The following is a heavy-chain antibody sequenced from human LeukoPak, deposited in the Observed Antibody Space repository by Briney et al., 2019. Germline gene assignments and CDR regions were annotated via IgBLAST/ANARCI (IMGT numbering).Heavy chain of an antibody. CDR3: ANQRGGF. J-gene: IGHJ4*02. CDR2: ISGTAENT. CDR1: GFTFSSYA. D-gene: IGHD3-10*01. V-gene: IGHV3-23*01. Sequence: GGSLRLSCAASGFTFSSYAMSWVRQAPGRGLEWVSAISGTAENTYYADSVKGRFSTSRDNSRNTVHLQMNSLRPEDTAVYYCANQRGGFWGQGTLATVSS.